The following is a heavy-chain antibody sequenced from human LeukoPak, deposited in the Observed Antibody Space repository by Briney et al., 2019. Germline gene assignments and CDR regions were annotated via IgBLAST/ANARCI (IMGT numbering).Heavy chain of an antibody. V-gene: IGHV1-18*01. Sequence: ASVKVSCKASGYTFTSYGISWVRQAPGQGLEWMGWISAYNGNTNYAQKFQGRVTITADKSTSTAYMELSSLRSEDTAVYYCALLLRGGENVWGQGTTVTVSS. CDR3: ALLLRGGENV. D-gene: IGHD3-10*01. J-gene: IGHJ6*02. CDR1: GYTFTSYG. CDR2: ISAYNGNT.